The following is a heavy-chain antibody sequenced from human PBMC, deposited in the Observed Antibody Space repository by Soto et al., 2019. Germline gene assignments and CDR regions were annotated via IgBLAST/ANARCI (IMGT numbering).Heavy chain of an antibody. CDR3: ARMATLGSLNWFDP. CDR1: GYSFTNND. CDR2: MNPGSGDT. V-gene: IGHV1-8*01. J-gene: IGHJ5*02. Sequence: ASVKVSCKASGYSFTNNDVSCVRQATGQGLEWMGWMNPGSGDTGYAQKFQGRVIMTRDISIATAYMELSSLRSDDTAIYYCARMATLGSLNWFDPWGQGTLVTVSS. D-gene: IGHD3-10*01.